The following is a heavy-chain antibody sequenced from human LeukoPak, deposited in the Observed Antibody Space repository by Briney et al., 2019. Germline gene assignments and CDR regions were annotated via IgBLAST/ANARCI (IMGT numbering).Heavy chain of an antibody. D-gene: IGHD3-10*01. V-gene: IGHV3-30*04. CDR2: ISNDGTYK. Sequence: GGSLRLSCAAPGFTFSSYAMNWVRQAPEKGLESVAVISNDGTYKYYGASVKGRFTISRDNSKNTLYLQMDSLRSEDTAVYSCTRKSGGSQRKMDDWFDPWGQGTLVIVSS. J-gene: IGHJ5*02. CDR1: GFTFSSYA. CDR3: TRKSGGSQRKMDDWFDP.